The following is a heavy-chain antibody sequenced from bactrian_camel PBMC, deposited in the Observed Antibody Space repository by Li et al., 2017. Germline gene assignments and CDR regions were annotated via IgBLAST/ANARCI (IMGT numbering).Heavy chain of an antibody. CDR1: GSTSSSSY. CDR2: ISSVGNT. V-gene: IGHV3S10*01. D-gene: IGHD6*01. CDR3: AKVGDGGGWTEYNY. J-gene: IGHJ4*01. Sequence: DVQLVESGGGLVQPGGSLRLSCAASGSTSSSSYMNWVRQAPGKGLEWVSGISSVGNTYYADSVKGRCTSSRDNAKNTVYLQLNSLKTEDMAMYYCAKVGDGGGWTEYNYWGQGTQVTVS.